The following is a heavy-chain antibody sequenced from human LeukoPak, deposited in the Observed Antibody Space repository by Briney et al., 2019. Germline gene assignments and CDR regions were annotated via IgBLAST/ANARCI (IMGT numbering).Heavy chain of an antibody. Sequence: SGGSLRLPCAASGFTFSSYAMSWVRQAPGKGLEWVSAISGSGGSTYYADSVKGRFTISRDNSKNTLYLQMNSLRAEDTAVYYCAKGGPHYGSGSYYAFDYWGQGTLVTVSS. CDR1: GFTFSSYA. J-gene: IGHJ4*02. V-gene: IGHV3-23*01. CDR2: ISGSGGST. CDR3: AKGGPHYGSGSYYAFDY. D-gene: IGHD3-10*01.